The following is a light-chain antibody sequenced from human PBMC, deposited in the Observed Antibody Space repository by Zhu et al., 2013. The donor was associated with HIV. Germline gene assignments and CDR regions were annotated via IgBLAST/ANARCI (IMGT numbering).Light chain of an antibody. CDR2: AAS. CDR3: QQSHSTLWT. J-gene: IGKJ1*01. Sequence: DIQMTQSPSSLSASVGDRITITCRTSESINSHLNWYQQKPGEAPKLLVYAASSLQSGVPSRFTGSGYGTDFTLTISGLQAEDFATYHCQQSHSTLWTFGQGP. CDR1: ESINSH. V-gene: IGKV1-39*01.